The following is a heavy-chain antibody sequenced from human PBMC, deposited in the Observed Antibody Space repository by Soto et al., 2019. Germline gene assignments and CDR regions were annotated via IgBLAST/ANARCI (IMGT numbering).Heavy chain of an antibody. CDR3: AKNRDYDYDAFDV. J-gene: IGHJ3*01. Sequence: GGSLRLSCAGSGFTFNRNAMSWVRQAPGKGLEWVSGITGNSAFTYYADSVKGRFIISRDNSKNTLYLQINTLRVEDTAVYYCAKNRDYDYDAFDVWGQGTVVTVS. V-gene: IGHV3-23*01. CDR2: ITGNSAFT. D-gene: IGHD3-16*01. CDR1: GFTFNRNA.